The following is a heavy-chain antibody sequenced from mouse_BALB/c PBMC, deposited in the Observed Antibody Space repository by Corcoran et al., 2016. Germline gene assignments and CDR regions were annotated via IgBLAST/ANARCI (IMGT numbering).Heavy chain of an antibody. V-gene: IGHV9-3-1*01. CDR1: GYTFTNYG. J-gene: IGHJ4*01. D-gene: IGHD1-1*01. CDR3: ASYGSSYAMDY. Sequence: QIQLVQSGPELKKPGETVKISCKASGYTFTNYGMNWVKQAPGKGFKWMGWINTYTGEPTYADDFKGRFAFSLETSASTAYLQINNLKNEDTATYFCASYGSSYAMDYWGQGTSVTVSS. CDR2: INTYTGEP.